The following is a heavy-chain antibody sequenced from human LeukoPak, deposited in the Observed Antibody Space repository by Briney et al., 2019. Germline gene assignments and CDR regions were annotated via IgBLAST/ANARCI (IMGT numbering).Heavy chain of an antibody. D-gene: IGHD3-22*01. CDR1: GFTVSSNY. J-gene: IGHJ4*02. CDR2: IYSGAST. CDR3: ARVSRGPHPYYYDSSGYMDY. V-gene: IGHV3-53*01. Sequence: GGSLRLFCAASGFTVSSNYMSWVRQAPGKGLEWVSVIYSGASTYYADSVKGRFTISRDNSKNTLYLQMNSLRAEDTAVYYCARVSRGPHPYYYDSSGYMDYWGQGTLVTVSS.